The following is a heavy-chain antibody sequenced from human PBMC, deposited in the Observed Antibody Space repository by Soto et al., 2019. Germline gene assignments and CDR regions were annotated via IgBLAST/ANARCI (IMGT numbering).Heavy chain of an antibody. CDR1: GFTFSTYW. V-gene: IGHV3-7*01. CDR3: ARDCSGTSCYAGGYSYGTQFFYYYGLDV. CDR2: IKQEGSDM. D-gene: IGHD5-18*01. Sequence: GGSLRLSCAASGFTFSTYWLSWVRQAPGKGPEWVANIKQEGSDMYYVDSVRGRFTISRDNAKNSLYLQMNSLRAEDTAVYYCARDCSGTSCYAGGYSYGTQFFYYYGLDVWGQGTTVTVSS. J-gene: IGHJ6*02.